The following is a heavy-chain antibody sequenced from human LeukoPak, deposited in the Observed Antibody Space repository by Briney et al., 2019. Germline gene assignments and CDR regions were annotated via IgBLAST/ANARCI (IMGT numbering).Heavy chain of an antibody. Sequence: GASVKLSCKASGYTFTSYYMHWVRHAPGQGLEWMGIINPSGGSTSYAQKFQGRVTMTRDTSTSTVYMELSSLRSEDTAVYYCARDIEVPAAINNWFDPWGQGTLVSVSS. CDR3: ARDIEVPAAINNWFDP. CDR1: GYTFTSYY. J-gene: IGHJ5*02. CDR2: INPSGGST. V-gene: IGHV1-46*03. D-gene: IGHD2-2*02.